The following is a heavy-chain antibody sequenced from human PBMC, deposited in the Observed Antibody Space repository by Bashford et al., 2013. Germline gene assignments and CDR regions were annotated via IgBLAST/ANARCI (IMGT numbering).Heavy chain of an antibody. CDR1: GGTFSSYA. D-gene: IGHD2-15*01. CDR2: IIPIFGTA. Sequence: SVKVSCKASGGTFSSYAISWVRQAPGQGLEWMGGIIPIFGTANYAQKFQGRVTITADESTSTAYMELSSLRSEDTAVYYCARAPVEVVAAWYSSTRFDPWGQGTPVTVSS. V-gene: IGHV1-69*13. CDR3: ARAPVEVVAAWYSSTRFDP. J-gene: IGHJ5*02.